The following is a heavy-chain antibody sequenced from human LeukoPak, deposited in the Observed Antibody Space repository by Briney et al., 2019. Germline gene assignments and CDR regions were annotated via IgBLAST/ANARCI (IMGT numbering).Heavy chain of an antibody. V-gene: IGHV1-46*01. D-gene: IGHD6-19*01. J-gene: IGHJ4*02. Sequence: ASVKVSFKASGYTFTNYYMHWVRQAPGQGLEWMGMINPSGGSTSYAQKFQDRVTMTRDTSTSTVNMELSSLRSEDTAVYYCARDVSSGWYVVYWGQGTLVTVSS. CDR3: ARDVSSGWYVVY. CDR1: GYTFTNYY. CDR2: INPSGGST.